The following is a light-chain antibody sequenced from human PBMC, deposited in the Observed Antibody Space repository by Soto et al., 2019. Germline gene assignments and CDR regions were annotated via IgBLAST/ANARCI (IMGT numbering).Light chain of an antibody. CDR1: SSDVGSYDL. V-gene: IGLV2-23*01. CDR2: EGT. CDR3: CSYARSSTVV. J-gene: IGLJ2*01. Sequence: QSVLTQPASVSGSPGQSITISSTGTSSDVGSYDLVSWYQQHPGKAPKLMLYEGTKRPSGVSNRFSGSKSGNTASLTISGLQAEDEADYYFCSYARSSTVVFGGGTKVTVL.